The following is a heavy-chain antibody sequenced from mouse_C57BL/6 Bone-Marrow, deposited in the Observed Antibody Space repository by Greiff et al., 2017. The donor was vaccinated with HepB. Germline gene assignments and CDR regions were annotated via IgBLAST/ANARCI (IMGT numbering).Heavy chain of an antibody. Sequence: EVQVVESVAELVRPGASFKLSCTASGFTIKTTYMHWVKQRPEQGLAWIGRIDPANGNTKYAPKFQGKATITANPSSNTAYLQLSSPTPEHTAIYCCARGLDWALCAMDDWGQGTSVTVSS. D-gene: IGHD4-1*01. V-gene: IGHV14-3*01. CDR2: IDPANGNT. J-gene: IGHJ4*01. CDR1: GFTIKTTY. CDR3: ARGLDWALCAMDD.